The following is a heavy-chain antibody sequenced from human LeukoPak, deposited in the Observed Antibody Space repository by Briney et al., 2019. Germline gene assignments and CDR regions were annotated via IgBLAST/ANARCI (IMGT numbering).Heavy chain of an antibody. V-gene: IGHV3-23*01. CDR3: ARIQAIAAAGLDY. Sequence: GGTLRLSCAASGFTFSSYDMSWVRQAPGKGLEWVSTINSYGAYTYYADSVRGRFTISRDNSKNTLYLQMNSLRAEDTAVYYCARIQAIAAAGLDYWGQGTLVTVSS. CDR1: GFTFSSYD. CDR2: INSYGAYT. J-gene: IGHJ4*02. D-gene: IGHD6-13*01.